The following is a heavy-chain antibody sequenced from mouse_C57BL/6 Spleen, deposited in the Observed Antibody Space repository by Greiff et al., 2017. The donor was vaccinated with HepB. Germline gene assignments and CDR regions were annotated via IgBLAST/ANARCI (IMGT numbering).Heavy chain of an antibody. V-gene: IGHV14-4*01. Sequence: DVQLQESGAELVRPGASVKLSCTASGFNIKDDYMHWVKQRPEQGLEWIGWIDPENGDTEYASKFQGKATITADTSSNTAYLQLSSLTSEDTAVYYCTIRYGNYVNYAMDYWGQGTSVTVSS. CDR2: IDPENGDT. CDR1: GFNIKDDY. CDR3: TIRYGNYVNYAMDY. D-gene: IGHD2-1*01. J-gene: IGHJ4*01.